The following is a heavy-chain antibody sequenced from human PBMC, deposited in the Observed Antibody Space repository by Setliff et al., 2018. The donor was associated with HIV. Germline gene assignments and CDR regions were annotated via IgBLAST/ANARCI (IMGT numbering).Heavy chain of an antibody. Sequence: PSETLSLTCTVSGGSTDSGSYYWAWIRQPQGKGLEWIGSMYYTGSTYYNPSLKSRVTISIDTSKNQFSLKLNSVTAADTAMYYCARDGGSSGWYFVLGYSDYWGPGTLVTVS. D-gene: IGHD6-19*01. CDR1: GGSTDSGSYY. CDR3: ARDGGSSGWYFVLGYSDY. J-gene: IGHJ4*02. CDR2: MYYTGST. V-gene: IGHV4-39*02.